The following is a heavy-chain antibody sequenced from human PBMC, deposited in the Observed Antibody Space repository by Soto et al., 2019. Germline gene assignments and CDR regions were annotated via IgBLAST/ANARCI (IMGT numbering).Heavy chain of an antibody. J-gene: IGHJ4*02. D-gene: IGHD6-19*01. V-gene: IGHV1-3*01. CDR1: GYTFTSYA. CDR3: ARVSGIAVAEV. Sequence: QVQLVQSGAEVKKPDASVKVSCKASGYTFTSYAMHWVRQAPGQRLEWMGWINAGNGNTKYSQKFQGRVTITRDTSASTAYMELSSLRSEDTAVYYCARVSGIAVAEVWGQGTVVTVSS. CDR2: INAGNGNT.